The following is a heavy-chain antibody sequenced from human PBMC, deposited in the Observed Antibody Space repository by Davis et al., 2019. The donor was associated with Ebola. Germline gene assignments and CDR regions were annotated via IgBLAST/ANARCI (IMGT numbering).Heavy chain of an antibody. CDR2: ISGSGGST. V-gene: IGHV3-23*01. D-gene: IGHD3-3*01. J-gene: IGHJ5*02. CDR3: AKFRYDFWSGLIP. CDR1: GFTFSSYA. Sequence: GESLKISCAASGFTFSSYAMSWVRQAPGKGLEWVSAISGSGGSTYYADSVKGRFTISRDNSKNTLYLQMNSLRAEDTAVYYCAKFRYDFWSGLIPWGQGTLVTVSS.